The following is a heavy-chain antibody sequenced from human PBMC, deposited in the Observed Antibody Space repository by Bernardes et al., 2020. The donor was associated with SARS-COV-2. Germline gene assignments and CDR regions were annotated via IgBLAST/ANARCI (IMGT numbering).Heavy chain of an antibody. Sequence: GGSLRLSCAASGFTFKDYAMSWVRQAPGKGLEWVSTISTSGTYTYYADSVKGRFTISRDNSKNTLYLQMNSLRAEDTAIYFCAKDRYSGSPYWCFDLWGRGTLVTVSS. D-gene: IGHD1-26*01. J-gene: IGHJ2*01. CDR3: AKDRYSGSPYWCFDL. CDR1: GFTFKDYA. CDR2: ISTSGTYT. V-gene: IGHV3-23*01.